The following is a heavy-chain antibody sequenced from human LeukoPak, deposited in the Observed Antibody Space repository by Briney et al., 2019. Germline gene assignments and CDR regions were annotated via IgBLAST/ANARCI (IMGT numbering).Heavy chain of an antibody. CDR1: GFTFGGYT. CDR3: AKSVSVSSGWYEYNWFDP. J-gene: IGHJ5*02. CDR2: ISGSGGST. D-gene: IGHD6-19*01. V-gene: IGHV3-23*01. Sequence: GGSLRLSCAASGFTFGGYTMSWVRQAPGKGLQWVSAISGSGGSTYYADSVKGRFTISRDNSKNTLYLQMNSLRAEDTAVYYYAKSVSVSSGWYEYNWFDPWGQGTLVTVSS.